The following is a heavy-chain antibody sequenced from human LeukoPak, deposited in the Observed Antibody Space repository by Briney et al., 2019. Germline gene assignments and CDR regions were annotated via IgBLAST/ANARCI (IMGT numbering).Heavy chain of an antibody. V-gene: IGHV4-4*07. CDR2: INTRGNT. D-gene: IGHD4-17*01. CDR1: GGSISNYY. Sequence: SETLSLTCTVSGGSISNYYWSWIRQPAGKGLQWIGRINTRGNTNYNPSLKSRVTMSVDTSKNQFSLKLHSLTAADTAVYHCAREYGDFDYWGRGTLVTVSS. J-gene: IGHJ4*02. CDR3: AREYGDFDY.